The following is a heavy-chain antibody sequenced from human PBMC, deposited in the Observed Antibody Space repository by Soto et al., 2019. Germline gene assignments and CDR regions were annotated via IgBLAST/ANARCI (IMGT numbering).Heavy chain of an antibody. D-gene: IGHD5-18*01. J-gene: IGHJ4*02. CDR1: GFTFSSYS. CDR2: ISSSSSYI. Sequence: EVQLVESGGGLVKPGGSLRLSCAASGFTFSSYSMNWVRQAPGKGLEWVSSISSSSSYIYYADSVKGRFTISRDNAKNSLYLQMNSLRAEDTAVYYCARDGWIQLWSHFDYWGQGTLVTVSS. CDR3: ARDGWIQLWSHFDY. V-gene: IGHV3-21*01.